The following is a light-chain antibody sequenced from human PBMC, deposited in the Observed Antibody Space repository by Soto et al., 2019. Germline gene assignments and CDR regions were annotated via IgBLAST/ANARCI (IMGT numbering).Light chain of an antibody. J-gene: IGLJ1*01. CDR2: EVN. V-gene: IGLV2-14*03. Sequence: QSVLTQPASVSGSPGHSITISCTGTGSDIGSYKYVSWYQQHPGKAPKLIIFEVNNRPSGVSDRFSGSKSGNTASLIISGLQAEDEADYYCPSYTSISSLGVFGTGTKVTVL. CDR3: PSYTSISSLGV. CDR1: GSDIGSYKY.